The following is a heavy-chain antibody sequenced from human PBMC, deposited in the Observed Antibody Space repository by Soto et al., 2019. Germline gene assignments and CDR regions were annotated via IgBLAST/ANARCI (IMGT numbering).Heavy chain of an antibody. CDR3: AREVAVAGTEH. D-gene: IGHD6-19*01. Sequence: QVQLVQSGAEVKKPGASVKVSCKASGYTFTSYYMHWVRQAPGQGLEWMGIINPSGGSTSYAQKIQGRVTITRETSTSTIYMELSSLRSEDTAVYYCAREVAVAGTEHWGQGTLVTVSS. CDR1: GYTFTSYY. CDR2: INPSGGST. J-gene: IGHJ1*01. V-gene: IGHV1-46*01.